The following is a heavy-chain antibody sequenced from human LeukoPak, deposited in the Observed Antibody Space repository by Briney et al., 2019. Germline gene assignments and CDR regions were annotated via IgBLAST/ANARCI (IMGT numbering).Heavy chain of an antibody. J-gene: IGHJ4*02. V-gene: IGHV1-46*01. CDR1: GGTFSSYA. Sequence: ASVKVSCKASGGTFSSYAISWVRQAPGQGLEWMGIINPSGGSASYAQKFQGRVTMTRDMSTSTVYMELSSLRSEDTAGYYCARELRYSSSWYIFGYWGQGTLVTVSS. D-gene: IGHD6-13*01. CDR3: ARELRYSSSWYIFGY. CDR2: INPSGGSA.